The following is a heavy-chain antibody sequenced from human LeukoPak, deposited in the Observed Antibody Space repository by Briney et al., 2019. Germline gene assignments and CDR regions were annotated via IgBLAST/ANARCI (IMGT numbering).Heavy chain of an antibody. J-gene: IGHJ6*02. CDR1: GFTFSDYY. D-gene: IGHD3-9*01. CDR2: ISRSGSTI. V-gene: IGHV3-11*01. Sequence: GGSLRLSCAASGFTFSDYYMSWIRQAPGKGLEWVSYISRSGSTIYYADSVKGRFTISRDNAKNSLYLQMNSLRAEDTAVYYCARESRADLWDYDILTGPRNGMDVWGQGTTVTVSS. CDR3: ARESRADLWDYDILTGPRNGMDV.